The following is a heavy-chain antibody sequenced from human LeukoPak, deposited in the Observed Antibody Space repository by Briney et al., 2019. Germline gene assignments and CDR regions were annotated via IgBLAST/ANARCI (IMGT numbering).Heavy chain of an antibody. CDR2: ISSSGSTI. Sequence: PGGSLRLSCAASGFTFNDYYMSWIRQAPGKGLEWVSYISSSGSTIYYADSVKGRFTISRDNAKNSLYLQMNSLRAEDTAVYYCARDLPDLRPKYCSGGSFPDGMDVWGQGTTVTVSS. CDR3: ARDLPDLRPKYCSGGSFPDGMDV. J-gene: IGHJ6*02. V-gene: IGHV3-11*01. CDR1: GFTFNDYY. D-gene: IGHD2-15*01.